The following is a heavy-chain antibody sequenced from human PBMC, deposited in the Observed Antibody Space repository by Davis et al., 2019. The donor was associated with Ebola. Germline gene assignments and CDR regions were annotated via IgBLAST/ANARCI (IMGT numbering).Heavy chain of an antibody. V-gene: IGHV3-23*01. CDR3: AKVRSYDAFDI. Sequence: GESLKISCAASGFTFSDFDMSWIRQAPGKGLEWVSAISGSGGSTYYADSVKGRFTISRDNSKNTLYLQMNSLRAEDTAVYYCAKVRSYDAFDIWGQGTMVTVSS. CDR2: ISGSGGST. J-gene: IGHJ3*02. CDR1: GFTFSDFD.